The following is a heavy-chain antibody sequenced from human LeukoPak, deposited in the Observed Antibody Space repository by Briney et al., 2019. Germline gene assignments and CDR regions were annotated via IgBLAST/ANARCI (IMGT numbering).Heavy chain of an antibody. J-gene: IGHJ4*02. CDR2: INHSGST. D-gene: IGHD3-10*01. CDR1: GGSFSGYY. Sequence: PSETLSLTCAVYGGSFSGYYWSWIRQPPGKGLEWIGEINHSGSTNYNPSLKSRVTISVDTSKNQFSLKLSSVTAADTAVYYCARDRDYYGSGSYSFDYWGQGTLVTVSS. CDR3: ARDRDYYGSGSYSFDY. V-gene: IGHV4-34*01.